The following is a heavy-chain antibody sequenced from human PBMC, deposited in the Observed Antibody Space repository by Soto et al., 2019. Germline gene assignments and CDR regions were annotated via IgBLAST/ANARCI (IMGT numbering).Heavy chain of an antibody. V-gene: IGHV3-11*01. J-gene: IGHJ4*02. CDR2: ISSSVSTI. CDR1: GFTFSDYY. CDR3: ARDRGGYFDY. D-gene: IGHD3-10*01. Sequence: LSCAASGFTFSDYYMSWIRQAPGKVLDWVSYISSSVSTIYYADSVKCRFTISRDNAKNSLYLQMNSLRAEDTAVYYCARDRGGYFDYWGQGTLVTVSS.